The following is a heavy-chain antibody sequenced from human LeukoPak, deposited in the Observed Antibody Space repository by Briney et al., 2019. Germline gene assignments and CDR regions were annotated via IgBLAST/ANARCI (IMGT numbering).Heavy chain of an antibody. CDR2: ISYDGNKQ. CDR1: GFSFISYG. CDR3: AKLAYDASDSSRPFFDI. D-gene: IGHD4/OR15-4a*01. J-gene: IGHJ3*02. V-gene: IGHV3-30*18. Sequence: GRSLRLSCEASGFSFISYGLHWVRQGPGKGLEWVAFISYDGNKQHYGDSVKGRFSISRENSENTLYLQMNSLRVEDTALYYCAKLAYDASDSSRPFFDIWGQGTMVTV.